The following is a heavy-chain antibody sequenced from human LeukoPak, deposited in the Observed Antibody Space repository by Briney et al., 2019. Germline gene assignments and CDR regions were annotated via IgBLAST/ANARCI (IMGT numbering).Heavy chain of an antibody. D-gene: IGHD2-2*02. CDR3: ATGGYCSSTSCYTPYYYYGMDV. V-gene: IGHV1-8*01. Sequence: ASVKVPCKASGYTFTNYDINWVRQATGQGLEWLGWMSASSGNTGYAQKFQGRVSMTRATSISTAYMELSSLRSEDTAVYYCATGGYCSSTSCYTPYYYYGMDVWGQGTTVTVSS. CDR2: MSASSGNT. CDR1: GYTFTNYD. J-gene: IGHJ6*02.